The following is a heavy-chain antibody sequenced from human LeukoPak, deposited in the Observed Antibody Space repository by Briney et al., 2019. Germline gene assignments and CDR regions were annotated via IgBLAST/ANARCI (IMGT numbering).Heavy chain of an antibody. Sequence: PSETLSLTCSVSSGSISNYYWSWIRQSPGKGLEWIGYILSSGSTNYNPSVKSRVTISVDTSRNQFSLKLRSVTAADTAVYYCARDEGSGWYGYYFDYWGQGTLVTVSS. V-gene: IGHV4-59*01. CDR3: ARDEGSGWYGYYFDY. CDR1: SGSISNYY. CDR2: ILSSGST. J-gene: IGHJ4*02. D-gene: IGHD6-19*01.